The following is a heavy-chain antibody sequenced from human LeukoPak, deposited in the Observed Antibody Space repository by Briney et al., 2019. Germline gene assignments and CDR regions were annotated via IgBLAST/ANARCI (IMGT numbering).Heavy chain of an antibody. CDR1: GFTFSSYA. CDR3: AKRFRGSSGLYYFDY. CDR2: IRGSGVST. Sequence: PGGSLRLSCAASGFTFSSYAMSWVRQAPGKGLEWVSAIRGSGVSTYYADSVKGRFTISRDNSKNTLYLQMNSLRAEDTAVYYCAKRFRGSSGLYYFDYWGQGTLVTVSS. J-gene: IGHJ4*02. D-gene: IGHD6-13*01. V-gene: IGHV3-23*01.